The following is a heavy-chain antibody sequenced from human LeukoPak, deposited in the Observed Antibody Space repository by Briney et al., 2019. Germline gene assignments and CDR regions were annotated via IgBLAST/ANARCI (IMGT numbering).Heavy chain of an antibody. CDR3: ARTHSYHYYYYYMDV. J-gene: IGHJ6*03. D-gene: IGHD5-18*01. V-gene: IGHV1-3*03. Sequence: GASVKVSCKASGYTFTSYAMHWVRQAPGQRLEWMGWINAGNGNTKYSQEFQGRVTITRDTSASTAYMELSSLRSEDMAVYYCARTHSYHYYYYYMDVWGKGTTVTVSS. CDR2: INAGNGNT. CDR1: GYTFTSYA.